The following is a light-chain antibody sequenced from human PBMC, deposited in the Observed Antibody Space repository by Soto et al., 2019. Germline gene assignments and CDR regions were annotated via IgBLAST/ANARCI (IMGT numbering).Light chain of an antibody. Sequence: DIQLTQSPSSLSASVGDRVTITCRASQNITNYFNWYQQKPGKAPTLLIYAASSLQSAVPSRFSGSGSGTDFTLTISSLQPEDFATYYCQQTYRSSWTFGPGTKVEI. CDR1: QNITNY. CDR2: AAS. CDR3: QQTYRSSWT. J-gene: IGKJ1*01. V-gene: IGKV1-39*01.